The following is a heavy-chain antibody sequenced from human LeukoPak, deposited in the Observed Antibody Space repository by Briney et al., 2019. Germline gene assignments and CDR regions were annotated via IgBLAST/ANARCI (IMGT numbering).Heavy chain of an antibody. D-gene: IGHD4-23*01. CDR2: INTNTGNP. CDR1: GYTFTSYA. J-gene: IGHJ4*02. V-gene: IGHV7-4-1*02. CDR3: ARLDSGGNSPSHFDY. Sequence: ASVKVSCKAAGYTFTSYAMNWVRQAPGQGLEWMGWINTNTGNPTYAQGFTGRFVFSLDTSVSTAYLQISSLKAEDTAVYYCARLDSGGNSPSHFDYWGQGTLVNVSS.